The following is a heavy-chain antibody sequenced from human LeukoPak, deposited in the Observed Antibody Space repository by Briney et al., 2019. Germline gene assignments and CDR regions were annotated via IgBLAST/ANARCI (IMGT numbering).Heavy chain of an antibody. CDR3: ARARGYHYY. CDR1: DGSISSYY. V-gene: IGHV4-34*01. J-gene: IGHJ4*02. D-gene: IGHD6-13*01. Sequence: SETLSLTCTVSDGSISSYYWSWIRQPPGKGLEWIGEINHSGSTNYNPSLKSRVTISVDTSKNQFSLKLSSVTAADTAVYYCARARGYHYYWGQGTLVTVSS. CDR2: INHSGST.